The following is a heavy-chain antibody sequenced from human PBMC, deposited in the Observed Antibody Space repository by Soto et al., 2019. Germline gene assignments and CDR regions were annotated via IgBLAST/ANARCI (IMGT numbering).Heavy chain of an antibody. Sequence: SGTLSVTCTVSGGSISIYFWIWIRQPPGKGLEWIGYIYYSGSTNYNPSLKSRVTISVVTFNSHFSLKLRSVTAAHTAVYYCAKLDIAVAGIFERPYAEYFQHWGQGTLVTVSS. CDR3: AKLDIAVAGIFERPYAEYFQH. J-gene: IGHJ1*01. D-gene: IGHD6-19*01. V-gene: IGHV4-59*08. CDR1: GGSISIYF. CDR2: IYYSGST.